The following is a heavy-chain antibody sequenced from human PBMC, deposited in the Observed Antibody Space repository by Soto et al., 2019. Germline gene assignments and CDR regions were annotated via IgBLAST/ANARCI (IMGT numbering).Heavy chain of an antibody. CDR2: VSYDGIDE. D-gene: IGHD5-12*01. Sequence: QVHLVESGGGVVQPGRSLRLSCAASGFTFTSFGIHWVRQAPGKGLEWVAVVSYDGIDENYADSVKGRFSISRDNSKNTVYLQMNSLRGEDKAVYYGAKGLREMATNTPDYWGQGTLVTVSS. V-gene: IGHV3-30*18. CDR1: GFTFTSFG. CDR3: AKGLREMATNTPDY. J-gene: IGHJ4*02.